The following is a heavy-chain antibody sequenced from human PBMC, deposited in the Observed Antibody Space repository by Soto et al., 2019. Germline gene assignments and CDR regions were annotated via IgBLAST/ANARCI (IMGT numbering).Heavy chain of an antibody. V-gene: IGHV1-2*02. J-gene: IGHJ6*02. CDR1: GYTFSGYY. CDR3: ARSPTEGYCTSTGCYTRPLYGMDV. CDR2: INPNSGGT. Sequence: ASVKVSCKASGYTFSGYYIHWLRQAPGQGLEWMGWINPNSGGTNYAQKFQGRVTVTRDTPTSTAYMELSRLTSDDTAVYYCARSPTEGYCTSTGCYTRPLYGMDVWGQGTTVTVSS. D-gene: IGHD2-2*02.